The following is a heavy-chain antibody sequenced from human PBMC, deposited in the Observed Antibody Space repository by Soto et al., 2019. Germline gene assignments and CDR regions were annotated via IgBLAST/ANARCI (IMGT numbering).Heavy chain of an antibody. J-gene: IGHJ4*02. CDR2: IRDSTDTT. V-gene: IGHV3-23*01. CDR3: ATGLGGWYENY. CDR1: GFTFRSYA. Sequence: EVQLLESGGGLVQPGGSLRLSCVASGFTFRSYAMSWVRQAPGKGLEWVSSIRDSTDTTDFADSVKGRFTISRDNSKNTLYLQMNSLTAEDTAVYYCATGLGGWYENYWGQGTLVTVSA. D-gene: IGHD6-19*01.